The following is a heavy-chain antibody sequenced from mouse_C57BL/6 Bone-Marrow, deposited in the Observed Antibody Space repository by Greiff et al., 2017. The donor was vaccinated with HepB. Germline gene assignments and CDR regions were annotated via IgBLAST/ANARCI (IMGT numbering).Heavy chain of an antibody. CDR1: GYTFTSYW. D-gene: IGHD2-1*01. Sequence: VQLQQPGAELVRPGSSVKLSCKASGYTFTSYWMHWVKQRPIQGLEWIGNIDPSDSETHYNQKFKDKATLTVDKSSSTAYMQLSSLTSEDSAVYYCARRGNSAWFAYWGQGTLVTVSA. CDR3: ARRGNSAWFAY. J-gene: IGHJ3*01. V-gene: IGHV1-52*01. CDR2: IDPSDSET.